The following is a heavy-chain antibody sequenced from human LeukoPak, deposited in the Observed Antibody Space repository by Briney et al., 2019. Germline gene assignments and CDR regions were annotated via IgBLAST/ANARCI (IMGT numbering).Heavy chain of an antibody. CDR2: ISGSGGRT. V-gene: IGHV3-23*01. CDR1: ELTFSSYA. Sequence: GGSLRLSCAASELTFSSYAMSWVRQAPGKGLEWVSGISGSGGRTYNADSVKGRFTISRDNSKNTLYLQLNSLGAEDTAIYYCAKDGTSSGVTLDYWGQGTLVTVSS. D-gene: IGHD6-19*01. J-gene: IGHJ4*02. CDR3: AKDGTSSGVTLDY.